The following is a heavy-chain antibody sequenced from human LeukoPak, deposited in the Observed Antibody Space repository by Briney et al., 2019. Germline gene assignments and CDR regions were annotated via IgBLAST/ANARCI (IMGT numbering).Heavy chain of an antibody. D-gene: IGHD5-18*01. J-gene: IGHJ4*02. CDR1: GGSISSSTYY. Sequence: SETLSLTCTVSGGSISSSTYYWVWIRQSPGKGLEWIGNFYSSGSTYYNPSLKSRVTISVNTSKNQFSLNLTSVTAADTAVYYCARLRGYSYGYADYWGQGTLVTVSS. CDR2: FYSSGST. V-gene: IGHV4-39*01. CDR3: ARLRGYSYGYADY.